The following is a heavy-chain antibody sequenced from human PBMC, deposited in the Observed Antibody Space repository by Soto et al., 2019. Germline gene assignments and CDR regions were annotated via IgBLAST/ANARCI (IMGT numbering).Heavy chain of an antibody. CDR3: AKDKSLGGHIRYYFDY. J-gene: IGHJ4*02. CDR2: ISFDGSNK. CDR1: GFIFSTYG. Sequence: GGSLRLSCAVSGFIFSTYGMHWVRQAPGKGPEWVAVISFDGSNKFYADSVKGRLTISRDNSKNTLYLQMSSLRAEDTAVYYCAKDKSLGGHIRYYFDYWGQGTLVTVSS. D-gene: IGHD2-15*01. V-gene: IGHV3-30*18.